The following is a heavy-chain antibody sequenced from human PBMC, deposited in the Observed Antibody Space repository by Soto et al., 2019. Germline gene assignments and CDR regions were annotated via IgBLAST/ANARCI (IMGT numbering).Heavy chain of an antibody. V-gene: IGHV3-23*01. D-gene: IGHD3-3*01. CDR3: ATDSGFWSGVLDY. Sequence: PGGSLRLSCAASGFTFSSYAMSWVRQAPGKGLEWVSAISGSGGSTYYADSVKGRFTISRDNSKNTLYLQMNSLRAEDTAVYYCATDSGFWSGVLDYWGQGTMVTVCS. CDR1: GFTFSSYA. CDR2: ISGSGGST. J-gene: IGHJ4*02.